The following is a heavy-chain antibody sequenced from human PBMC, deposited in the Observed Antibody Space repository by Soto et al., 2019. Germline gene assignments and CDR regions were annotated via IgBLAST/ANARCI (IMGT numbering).Heavy chain of an antibody. Sequence: GGSLRLSCAASGFTFSHAWMSWVRQAPGKGLEWVGRIKSRADGGTKDYGAPVRGRFTISRDDSENMLYLQMNSLKTEDTAVYYCTVVKRWDQYIKSGYWFDPWGPGTLVTVFS. J-gene: IGHJ5*02. V-gene: IGHV3-15*01. CDR1: GFTFSHAW. D-gene: IGHD2-15*01. CDR2: IKSRADGGTK. CDR3: TVVKRWDQYIKSGYWFDP.